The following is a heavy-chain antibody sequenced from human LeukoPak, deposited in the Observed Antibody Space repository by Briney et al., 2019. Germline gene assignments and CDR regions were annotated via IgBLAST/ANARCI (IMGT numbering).Heavy chain of an antibody. V-gene: IGHV3-23*01. D-gene: IGHD3-9*01. Sequence: GGSLRLSCAASGFTFSSYAMSWVRQAPGKGLEWVSAISGSGGSTYYADSVKGRFTISRDNSKNTLYLQMNSLRAEDTAVYYCAKDPVRYFDWLLSSRIDYWGQGTLVTVSS. CDR1: GFTFSSYA. J-gene: IGHJ4*02. CDR3: AKDPVRYFDWLLSSRIDY. CDR2: ISGSGGST.